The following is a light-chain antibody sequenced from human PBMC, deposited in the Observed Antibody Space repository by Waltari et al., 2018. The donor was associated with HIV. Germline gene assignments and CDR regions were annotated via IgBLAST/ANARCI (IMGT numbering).Light chain of an antibody. Sequence: DIQMTQSPSSVSASVGDRVTIICRASQDIGNWLAWYQQKPGKAPNLLIYSASRMKSGVSSRFSGSGSGTDFTITVSDLQPEDFGTFYCQQTNGFPYTFGQGTKLEIK. CDR1: QDIGNW. V-gene: IGKV1-12*01. CDR2: SAS. J-gene: IGKJ2*01. CDR3: QQTNGFPYT.